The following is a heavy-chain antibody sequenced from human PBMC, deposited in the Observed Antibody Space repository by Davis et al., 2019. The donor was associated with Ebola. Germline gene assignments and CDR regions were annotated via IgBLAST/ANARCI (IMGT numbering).Heavy chain of an antibody. CDR1: GFTFDSYG. V-gene: IGHV3-23*01. D-gene: IGHD3-3*01. Sequence: GGSLRLSCAVSGFTFDSYGMSWVRQAPGKGLEWLSAISGSGGSTYYAGSVKGRFIISRDNSKSTLFLQMTSLRADGTAVYYCAKMYPGGLEGSGSRYWGQGTLVTVSS. CDR3: AKMYPGGLEGSGSRY. CDR2: ISGSGGST. J-gene: IGHJ4*02.